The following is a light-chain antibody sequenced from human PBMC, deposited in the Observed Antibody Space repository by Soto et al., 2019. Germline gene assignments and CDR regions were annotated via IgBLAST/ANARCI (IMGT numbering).Light chain of an antibody. CDR2: DDS. J-gene: IGLJ1*01. V-gene: IGLV3-21*02. Sequence: SYELTQPPPVSVAPGQTASIACGGDSIGTKSVNWYQQRPGQAPVVVVYDDSDRPTGIPERFSGSNSWNTATLTISRVEAGDEADYYCQVWNGRSFQGVFGPGTKVTVL. CDR1: SIGTKS. CDR3: QVWNGRSFQGV.